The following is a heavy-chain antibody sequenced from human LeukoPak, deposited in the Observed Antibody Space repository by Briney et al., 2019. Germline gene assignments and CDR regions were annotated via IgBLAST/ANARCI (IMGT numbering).Heavy chain of an antibody. CDR1: GGTFISYA. V-gene: IGHV1-69*10. Sequence: ASVKVSCKASGGTFISYAISWVRQAPGQGLEWMGRIIPIFGIANYTQKFQGRVTITADKSTSTAYMELSSLRSEDTAVYYCASDPSPPNFDMDVWGQGTTVTVSS. CDR2: IIPIFGIA. D-gene: IGHD2-2*01. J-gene: IGHJ6*02. CDR3: ASDPSPPNFDMDV.